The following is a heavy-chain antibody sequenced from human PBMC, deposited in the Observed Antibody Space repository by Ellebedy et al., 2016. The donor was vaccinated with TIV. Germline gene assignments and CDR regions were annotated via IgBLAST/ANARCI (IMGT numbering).Heavy chain of an antibody. V-gene: IGHV4-4*01. CDR1: GGSISSSNW. D-gene: IGHD5-12*01. CDR3: ARETEPDPISGYGQIDY. CDR2: IYHSGST. J-gene: IGHJ4*02. Sequence: MPGGSLRLSCAVSGGSISSSNWWSWVRQPPGKGLEWIGEIYHSGSTNYNPSLKSRFTISVDKSKNQFSLKVSSVTAADTAVYFWARETEPDPISGYGQIDYWGQGTLVTVSS.